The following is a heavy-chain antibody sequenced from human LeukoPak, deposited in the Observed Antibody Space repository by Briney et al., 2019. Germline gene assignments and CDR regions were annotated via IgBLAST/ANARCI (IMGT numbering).Heavy chain of an antibody. CDR2: INPSGGST. CDR3: ARGVTVTDYGDYVPYFQH. J-gene: IGHJ1*01. V-gene: IGHV1-46*01. Sequence: ASVKVSCKASGYTLTSYYMHWVRQAPGQGLEWMGIINPSGGSTSYAQKFQGRVTMTRDTSTSTVYMELSSLRSEDTAVYYCARGVTVTDYGDYVPYFQHWGQGTQVTVSS. CDR1: GYTLTSYY. D-gene: IGHD4-17*01.